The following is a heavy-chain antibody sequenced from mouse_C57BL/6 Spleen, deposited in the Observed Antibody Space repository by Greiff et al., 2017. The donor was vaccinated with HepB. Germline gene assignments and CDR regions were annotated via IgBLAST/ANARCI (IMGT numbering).Heavy chain of an antibody. CDR1: GYTFTDYN. CDR2: INPNNGGT. CDR3: AREYYGSRGYFDV. V-gene: IGHV1-22*01. D-gene: IGHD1-1*01. Sequence: VQLQQSGPELVKPGASVKMSCKASGYTFTDYNMHWVKQSHGKSLEWIGYINPNNGGTSYNQKFKGKATLTVNKSSSTAYMELRSLTSEDSAVYYCAREYYGSRGYFDVWGTGTTVTVSS. J-gene: IGHJ1*03.